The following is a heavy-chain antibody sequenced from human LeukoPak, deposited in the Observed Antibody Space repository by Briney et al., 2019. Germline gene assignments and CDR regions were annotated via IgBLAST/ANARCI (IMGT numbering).Heavy chain of an antibody. CDR1: GFSVSSNY. CDR2: ISGSGGST. Sequence: GGSLRLSCAASGFSVSSNYMSWVRQAPGKGLEWVSAISGSGGSTYYADSVKGRFTISRDNSKNTLYLQMNSLRAEDTAVYYCAKASTLTGYPTNFDYWGQGTLVTVSS. D-gene: IGHD3-9*01. V-gene: IGHV3-23*01. CDR3: AKASTLTGYPTNFDY. J-gene: IGHJ4*02.